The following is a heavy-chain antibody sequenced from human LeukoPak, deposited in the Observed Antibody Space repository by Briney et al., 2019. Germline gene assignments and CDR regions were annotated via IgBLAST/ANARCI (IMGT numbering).Heavy chain of an antibody. D-gene: IGHD6-19*01. J-gene: IGHJ4*02. CDR3: ARDNLGMTVAGRGSFGY. Sequence: GASVKVSCKASGYTFTSYYMHWVRQAPGQGLEWMGIINPSGGSTSYAQNFQGRVTMTRDMSTSTVYMELSSLRSEDTAVYYCARDNLGMTVAGRGSFGYWGQGTLVTVSS. V-gene: IGHV1-46*01. CDR1: GYTFTSYY. CDR2: INPSGGST.